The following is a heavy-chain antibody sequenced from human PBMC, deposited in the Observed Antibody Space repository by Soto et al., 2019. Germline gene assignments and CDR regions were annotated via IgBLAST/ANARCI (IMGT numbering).Heavy chain of an antibody. Sequence: SGTKRVRNTQTLTLSCAFAGCSISTSGMCVSWIRQPPGKALEWLALIDWDDDKYYSTSLKTRLTISKDTSKNQVVLTMTNMDPVDTATYHCARLPQNPEDDDYYSGMDVCAQGTTVTVSS. V-gene: IGHV2-70*01. CDR3: ARLPQNPEDDDYYSGMDV. J-gene: IGHJ6*02. CDR2: IDWDDDK. D-gene: IGHD1-1*01. CDR1: GCSISTSGMC.